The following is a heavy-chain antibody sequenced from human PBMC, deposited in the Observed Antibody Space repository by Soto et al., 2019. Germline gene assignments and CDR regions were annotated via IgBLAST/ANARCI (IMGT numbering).Heavy chain of an antibody. CDR2: LYSDGSTT. Sequence: EVQLVESGGGLVQPGGSLRLSCAASGFTLSSYWMHWVRQAPGKGLVWVSRLYSDGSTTAYADSVKGRFTISRDSAKNTLYLQMNSLRAEDTAVYYCARGGYTSGYYHFDYWGEGTLVTVSS. D-gene: IGHD3-22*01. V-gene: IGHV3-74*01. CDR3: ARGGYTSGYYHFDY. CDR1: GFTLSSYW. J-gene: IGHJ4*02.